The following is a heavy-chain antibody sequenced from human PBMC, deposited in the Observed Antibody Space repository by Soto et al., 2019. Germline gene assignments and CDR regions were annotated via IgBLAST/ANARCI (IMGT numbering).Heavy chain of an antibody. CDR2: IIPIFGTA. J-gene: IGHJ6*02. Sequence: SVKVSCKASGGTFSSYAISWVRQAPGQGLEWMGGIIPIFGTANYAQKFQGRVTITADKSTSTAYMELSSLRSEDTAVYYCARDKGDYYDSSGYYGRDGMDVWCQGITVTVSS. D-gene: IGHD3-22*01. CDR1: GGTFSSYA. CDR3: ARDKGDYYDSSGYYGRDGMDV. V-gene: IGHV1-69*06.